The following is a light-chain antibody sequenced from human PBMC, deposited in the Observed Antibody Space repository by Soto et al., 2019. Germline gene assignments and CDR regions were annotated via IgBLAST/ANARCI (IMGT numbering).Light chain of an antibody. J-gene: IGLJ2*01. CDR2: LKSDGSH. Sequence: QLVLTQSPSASASLGASVKLTCTLSSGHSTYAIAWHQQQPEKGPRFLMNLKSDGSHKKGDGIPDRFSGSSSGAERYLTISSLQSEDEADYYCQTLTVVGGGTKLTVL. CDR1: SGHSTYA. V-gene: IGLV4-69*01. CDR3: QTLTV.